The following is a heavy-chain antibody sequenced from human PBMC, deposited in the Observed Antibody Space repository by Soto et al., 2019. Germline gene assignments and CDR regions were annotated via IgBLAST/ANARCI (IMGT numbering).Heavy chain of an antibody. J-gene: IGHJ4*02. CDR2: TSTSDSTM. CDR3: ARQNGSGWEGLFDY. D-gene: IGHD6-19*01. Sequence: GGVLRLSCTGPGFTFSDYEGNWVRQAPGKGLEWGSYTSTSDSTMYYAGSVKGRFHISRDNAKNSLYLQMNSLRAEDKAVYYCARQNGSGWEGLFDYWGQGTLVPVSS. CDR1: GFTFSDYE. V-gene: IGHV3-48*03.